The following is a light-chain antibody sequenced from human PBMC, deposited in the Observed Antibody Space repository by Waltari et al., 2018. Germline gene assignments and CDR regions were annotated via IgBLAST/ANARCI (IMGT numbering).Light chain of an antibody. Sequence: QSALPQPASVSGSPGPSITISCSGTDSDVGAYDFVSWYQQHPGKAPHPIIYEVSNRPSGISNRFSASKSGNTASLTISGLQAEDEADYYCSSYTTSSAPGVFGTGTRVTVL. CDR3: SSYTTSSAPGV. CDR2: EVS. J-gene: IGLJ1*01. V-gene: IGLV2-14*01. CDR1: DSDVGAYDF.